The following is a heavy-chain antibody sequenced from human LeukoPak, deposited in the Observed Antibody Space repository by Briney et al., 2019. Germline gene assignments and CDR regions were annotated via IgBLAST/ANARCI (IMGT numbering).Heavy chain of an antibody. D-gene: IGHD4-17*01. CDR2: INWNGGRT. V-gene: IGHV3-20*04. CDR3: VYNDYAI. Sequence: PGGPWRLSCAASGFTASSNYMSWFPQAPGKGLEWVCGINWNGGRTGYADSVRGRFSISRDNAKNSLYLQMNSLTAEDTAFYYCVYNDYAIWGQGTLVTVSS. CDR1: GFTASSNY. J-gene: IGHJ4*02.